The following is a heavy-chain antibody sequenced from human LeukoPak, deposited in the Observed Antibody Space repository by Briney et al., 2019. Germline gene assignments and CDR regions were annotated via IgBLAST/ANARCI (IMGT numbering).Heavy chain of an antibody. CDR3: ARQVDTTMALPDY. CDR1: GYSFTSHG. CDR2: ISGYNGNT. D-gene: IGHD5-18*01. V-gene: IGHV1-18*01. Sequence: ASVKVSCKASGYSFTSHGISWVRQAPGQGLEWMGWISGYNGNTNYAQTFQGRVTMTTDTSTSTAYMELRSLRSDDTAIYYCARQVDTTMALPDYWGQGTLVTVSS. J-gene: IGHJ4*02.